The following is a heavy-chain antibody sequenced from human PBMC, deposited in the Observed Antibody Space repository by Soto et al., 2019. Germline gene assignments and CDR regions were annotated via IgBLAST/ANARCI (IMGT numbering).Heavy chain of an antibody. CDR1: GGSTGSDNY. CDR2: IYYSGNT. V-gene: IGHV4-30-4*01. D-gene: IGHD3-16*01. CDR3: AREGGESSDGLYYFDS. Sequence: PSETLSLTCTVSGGSTGSDNYWSCIRQPPGKGLEWIGHIYYSGNTDYNPSLKSRLAISIDTSKNQFSLKLSSVTAADTAVYFCAREGGESSDGLYYFDSWGQGSLVTVSS. J-gene: IGHJ4*02.